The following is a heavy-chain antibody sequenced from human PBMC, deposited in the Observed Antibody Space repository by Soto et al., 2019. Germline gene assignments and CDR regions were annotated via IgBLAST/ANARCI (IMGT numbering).Heavy chain of an antibody. V-gene: IGHV3-30*02. CDR3: ARDGVGATTFYGYFAY. CDR2: LRYDGSNK. CDR1: GFRFSGFG. J-gene: IGHJ4*02. D-gene: IGHD1-26*01. Sequence: AGGSLRLSCAASGFRFSGFGMHWVRQAPGKGLEWVAILRYDGSNKYYADSVKGRFTISRDNSQNTLYLQMDSLRVEDTAVYYCARDGVGATTFYGYFAYWGQGILVTVSS.